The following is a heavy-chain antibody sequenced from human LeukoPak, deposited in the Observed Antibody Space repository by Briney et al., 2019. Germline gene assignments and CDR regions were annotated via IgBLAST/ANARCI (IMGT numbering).Heavy chain of an antibody. D-gene: IGHD3-22*01. V-gene: IGHV4-34*01. Sequence: SETLSLTCAVYGGSFSVYYWSWIRQPPGKGLEWIGEINHSGSTNYNPSLKSRVTISVDTSKNQFSLKLSSVTAADTAVYYCARDRELTSYDSAAFDIWGHGTMVTVSS. CDR3: ARDRELTSYDSAAFDI. J-gene: IGHJ3*02. CDR1: GGSFSVYY. CDR2: INHSGST.